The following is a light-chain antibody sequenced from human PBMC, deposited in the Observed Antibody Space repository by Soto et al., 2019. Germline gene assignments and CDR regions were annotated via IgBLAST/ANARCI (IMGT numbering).Light chain of an antibody. CDR3: ETWDTNTWV. CDR2: LEGSGSY. J-gene: IGLJ3*02. CDR1: SGHSSYI. V-gene: IGLV4-60*02. Sequence: QSVLTQSSSASASLGSSVKLTCTLSSGHSSYIIAWHQQQPGKAPRYLMKLEGSGSYNKGSGVPDRFSGSSSGGDRYLTISNLQFEDEADYYCETWDTNTWVFGGGTELTVL.